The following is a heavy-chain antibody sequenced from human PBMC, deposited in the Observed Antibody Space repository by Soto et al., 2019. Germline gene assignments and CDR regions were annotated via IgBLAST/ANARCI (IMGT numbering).Heavy chain of an antibody. CDR3: ARHPGYYDVLTGYSTYYFDS. CDR1: GGSISPYY. V-gene: IGHV4-59*08. CDR2: IYYRGNT. Sequence: QVQLQESGPGLVKPSETLSLTCTVSGGSISPYYWSWIRQPPGKGLEWIGYIYYRGNTNYNPSFKRRVTISVDTSKNQFSLRLSSVTAADTALYYCARHPGYYDVLTGYSTYYFDSWGQGTLVTVSS. D-gene: IGHD3-9*01. J-gene: IGHJ4*02.